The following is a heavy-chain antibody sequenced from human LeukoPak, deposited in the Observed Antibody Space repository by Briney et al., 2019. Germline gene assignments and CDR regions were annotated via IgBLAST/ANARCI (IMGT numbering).Heavy chain of an antibody. V-gene: IGHV3-48*03. D-gene: IGHD2-15*01. CDR3: ARVYCSGGSCYSGGPYDY. CDR1: GFTFSSYE. CDR2: ISSSGSTI. J-gene: IGHJ4*02. Sequence: GGSLRLSCAASGFTFSSYEMNWVHQAPGKGLEWVSYISSSGSTIYYADSVKGRFTISRDNAKNSLYLQMNSLRAEDTAVYDCARVYCSGGSCYSGGPYDYWGQATLVTVSS.